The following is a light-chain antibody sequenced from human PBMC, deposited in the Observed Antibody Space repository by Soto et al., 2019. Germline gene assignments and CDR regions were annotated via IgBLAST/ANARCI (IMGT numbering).Light chain of an antibody. CDR1: QSVSSSF. CDR2: GAS. Sequence: EIVLTQSPGTLSLSPGERATLSCRASQSVSSSFLAWYQQKPGQAPRLPIYGASSRATGIPDRFSGSGSGTDFTLTISRLEPEDFAVYYCQQYDNSPLTFGGGTKVEIK. CDR3: QQYDNSPLT. V-gene: IGKV3-20*01. J-gene: IGKJ4*01.